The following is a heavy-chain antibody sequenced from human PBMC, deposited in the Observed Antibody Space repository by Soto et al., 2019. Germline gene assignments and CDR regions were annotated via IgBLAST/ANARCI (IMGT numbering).Heavy chain of an antibody. CDR3: VKQAHGLDGVAFDY. CDR1: GFIFSEST. V-gene: IGHV3-64D*06. CDR2: VSTSGRST. J-gene: IGHJ4*02. Sequence: GGSLRLSCSASGFIFSESTIYWVRQVPGKGLEAISAVSTSGRSTYYADSVKDRFTISRDNSKNTLFLQMGSLRPEDTAIYYCVKQAHGLDGVAFDYWGQGTQVTVPS. D-gene: IGHD2-15*01.